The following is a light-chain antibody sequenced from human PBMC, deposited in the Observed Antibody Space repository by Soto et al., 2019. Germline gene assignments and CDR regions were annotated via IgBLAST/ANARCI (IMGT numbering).Light chain of an antibody. Sequence: IVLTHSPATLSLSPGARATLSCMASQSVSSSNLAWYQQKPGQAPRLLIYGASSRATGIPDRFSGSGSGTEFTLTISSLQSEDFAVYYCQQYNNWPITFGQGTRL. J-gene: IGKJ5*01. CDR2: GAS. CDR1: QSVSSSN. V-gene: IGKV3D-15*01. CDR3: QQYNNWPIT.